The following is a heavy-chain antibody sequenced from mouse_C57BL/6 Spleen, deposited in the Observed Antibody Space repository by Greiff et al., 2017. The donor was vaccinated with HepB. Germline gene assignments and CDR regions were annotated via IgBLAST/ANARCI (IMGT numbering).Heavy chain of an antibody. CDR1: GYTFTSYW. Sequence: QVQLQQPGAELVKPGASVKLSCKASGYTFTSYWMQWVKQRPGQGLEWIGEIDPSDSYTNYNQKFKGKATLTVDTSSSTAYMQLSSLTSEDSAVYYCARLGGYDGRISGYAMDYWGQGTSVTVSS. J-gene: IGHJ4*01. V-gene: IGHV1-50*01. CDR2: IDPSDSYT. D-gene: IGHD2-2*01. CDR3: ARLGGYDGRISGYAMDY.